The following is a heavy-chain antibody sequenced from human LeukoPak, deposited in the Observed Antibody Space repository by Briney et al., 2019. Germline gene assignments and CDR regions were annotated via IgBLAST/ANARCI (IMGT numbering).Heavy chain of an antibody. V-gene: IGHV4-39*01. Sequence: SETLSLTCKVSGGSISSSGSYWGWIRQPPGKGLEWIGSIYYSGSTYYNPSLKSRVTISVDTSENQFSLKLSSVTAADTAVYYCARHLSYSSNFDYWGQGTLVTVSS. CDR3: ARHLSYSSNFDY. CDR2: IYYSGST. D-gene: IGHD6-13*01. CDR1: GGSISSSGSY. J-gene: IGHJ4*02.